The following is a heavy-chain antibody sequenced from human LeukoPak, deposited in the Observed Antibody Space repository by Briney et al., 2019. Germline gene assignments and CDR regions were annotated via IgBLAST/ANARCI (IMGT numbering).Heavy chain of an antibody. D-gene: IGHD2-15*01. J-gene: IGHJ4*02. Sequence: GASVKVSCKASGYTFTSYGISWVRQAPGQGLEWMGWISAYNGNTNYAQKLQGRVTMTTDTSTSTAYMELSSLRSEDTAVYYCAREYCSGGSCQGGRIYFDYWGQGTLVTVSS. V-gene: IGHV1-18*01. CDR3: AREYCSGGSCQGGRIYFDY. CDR2: ISAYNGNT. CDR1: GYTFTSYG.